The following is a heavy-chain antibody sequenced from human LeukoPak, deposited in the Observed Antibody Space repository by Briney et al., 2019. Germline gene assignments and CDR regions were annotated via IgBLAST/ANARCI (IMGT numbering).Heavy chain of an antibody. CDR2: IYESGST. CDR3: ARGAWATRLGS. Sequence: PSETLSLTCAVYGESLNSYYWSWIRQPPGKGLEWIGEIYESGSTEYNPSLKSRVTISMVPSKQQFSLSLTSVTVAETAVYYCARGAWATRLGSWGLGTPVIVSS. J-gene: IGHJ4*02. V-gene: IGHV4-34*01. CDR1: GESLNSYY. D-gene: IGHD2-15*01.